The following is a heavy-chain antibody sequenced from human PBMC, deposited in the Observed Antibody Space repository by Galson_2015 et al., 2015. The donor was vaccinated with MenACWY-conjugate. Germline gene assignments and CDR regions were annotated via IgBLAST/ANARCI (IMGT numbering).Heavy chain of an antibody. D-gene: IGHD1-26*01. CDR2: INSDVVST. CDR3: VALSGSSLGDY. J-gene: IGHJ4*02. V-gene: IGHV3-74*01. CDR1: GFNFNIYW. Sequence: SLRLSCAASGFNFNIYWMHWVHQAPGKGLMWVSHINSDVVSTSYADSVKGRFSISRDNAKSTLYLQMNNLRAEDTAVYYCVALSGSSLGDYWGQGTLVTVSS.